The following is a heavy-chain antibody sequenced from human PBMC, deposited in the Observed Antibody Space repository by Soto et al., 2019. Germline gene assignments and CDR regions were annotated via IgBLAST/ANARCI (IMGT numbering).Heavy chain of an antibody. CDR2: MSGYNGNT. CDR1: GYIFANYG. CDR3: ARDEVPAANWLDR. Sequence: ASVKVSCKASGYIFANYGITWVRQAPGQGLEWMGWMSGYNGNTKYAQNLQGRVTMTSDTSTTTAYMELRNLRSDDTAVYYCARDEVPAANWLDRWGQGTLVTV. V-gene: IGHV1-18*01. J-gene: IGHJ5*02. D-gene: IGHD2-2*01.